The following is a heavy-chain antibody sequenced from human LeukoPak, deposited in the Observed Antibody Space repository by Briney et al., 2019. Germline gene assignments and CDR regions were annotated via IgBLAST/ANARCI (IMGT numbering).Heavy chain of an antibody. Sequence: ASVKVSCKASGYTFTGYYMHWVRQAPGQGLEWMGWINPNSGGTNYAQKFQGRVTMTRNTSISTAYMELSRLRSDDTAVYYCAPTMVRGVRDAFDIWGQGTMVTVSS. D-gene: IGHD3-10*01. CDR3: APTMVRGVRDAFDI. V-gene: IGHV1-2*02. CDR1: GYTFTGYY. CDR2: INPNSGGT. J-gene: IGHJ3*02.